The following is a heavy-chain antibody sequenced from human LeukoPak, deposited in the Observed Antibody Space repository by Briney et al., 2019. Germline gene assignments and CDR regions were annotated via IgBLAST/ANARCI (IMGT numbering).Heavy chain of an antibody. CDR3: ARDLRPYSSAWFDY. D-gene: IGHD6-19*01. CDR2: ILYVGSNK. J-gene: IGHJ4*02. Sequence: PGRSLRLSCAASGFTFSSYAMHWVRQAPAKGLEWVAVILYVGSNKYYADSVKGRFTISRDNAENSLYLQMNSLRAEDTAVYYCARDLRPYSSAWFDYWGQGTLVTVSS. V-gene: IGHV3-30-3*01. CDR1: GFTFSSYA.